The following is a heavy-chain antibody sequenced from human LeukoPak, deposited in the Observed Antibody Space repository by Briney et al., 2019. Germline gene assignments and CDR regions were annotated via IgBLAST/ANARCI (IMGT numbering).Heavy chain of an antibody. J-gene: IGHJ3*02. Sequence: ASVKVSCKAPGYTFTGYYMHWVRQAPGQGLEWMGWINPNSGGTNYAQKFQGRVTMTRDTSISTAYMELSRLRSDDTAVYYCARAGSYDILTGYHPFDAFDIWGQGTMVTVSS. CDR2: INPNSGGT. V-gene: IGHV1-2*02. D-gene: IGHD3-9*01. CDR3: ARAGSYDILTGYHPFDAFDI. CDR1: GYTFTGYY.